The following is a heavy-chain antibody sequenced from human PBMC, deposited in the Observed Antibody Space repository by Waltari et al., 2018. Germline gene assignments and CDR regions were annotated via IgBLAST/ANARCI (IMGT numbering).Heavy chain of an antibody. D-gene: IGHD3-10*01. Sequence: EVELVQSGAAVQKTGATVQISCQSSGFTFLDYFMHWVQQAPGKGLEWMGRIDPEDGETVYSEKFQGRVTITADTSTDTAYMELSSLTSGDTAVYYCAPLPGGSGQTFDYWGQGTLVTVSS. CDR3: APLPGGSGQTFDY. J-gene: IGHJ4*02. CDR1: GFTFLDYF. CDR2: IDPEDGET. V-gene: IGHV1-69-2*01.